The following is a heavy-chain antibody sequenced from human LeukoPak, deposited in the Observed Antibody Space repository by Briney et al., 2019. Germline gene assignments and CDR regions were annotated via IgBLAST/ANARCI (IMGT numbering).Heavy chain of an antibody. J-gene: IGHJ3*02. CDR2: IYHSGST. CDR3: ATVTTVVTPGAFDI. CDR1: GGSISSGGYS. Sequence: SETLSLTCAVSGGSISSGGYSWSWIRQPPGKGLEWIVYIYHSGSTYYNPSLKSRVTISVDRSKNQFSLKLSSVTAADTAVYYCATVTTVVTPGAFDIWGQGTMVTVSS. V-gene: IGHV4-30-2*01. D-gene: IGHD4-23*01.